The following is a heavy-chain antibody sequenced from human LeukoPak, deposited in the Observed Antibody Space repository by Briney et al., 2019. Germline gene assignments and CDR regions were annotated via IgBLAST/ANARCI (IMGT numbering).Heavy chain of an antibody. J-gene: IGHJ4*02. CDR1: GGSISSGSYY. Sequence: PSQTLSLTCTVSGGSISSGSYYCSWIRQPAGKGLEWIGRIYTSGSTNYNPSLKSRVTISVDTSKNQFSLKLSSVTAADTAVYYCAREVTMVRGVILPTLDYWGQGTLVTVSS. D-gene: IGHD3-10*01. CDR3: AREVTMVRGVILPTLDY. V-gene: IGHV4-61*02. CDR2: IYTSGST.